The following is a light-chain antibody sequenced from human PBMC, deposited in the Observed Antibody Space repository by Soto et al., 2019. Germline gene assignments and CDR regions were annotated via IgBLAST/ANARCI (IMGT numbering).Light chain of an antibody. V-gene: IGKV3-15*01. CDR1: QSIDSN. CDR3: QQYNNWPPWT. CDR2: GAS. J-gene: IGKJ1*01. Sequence: EIVLTQSPATLSLSPGDRATLSCRASQSIDSNLAWYQQKPGQAPRLLIYGASTRATGIPARFSGSGSGTEFTLTISSLQSEDFAVYYCQQYNNWPPWTFGQGTKVDIK.